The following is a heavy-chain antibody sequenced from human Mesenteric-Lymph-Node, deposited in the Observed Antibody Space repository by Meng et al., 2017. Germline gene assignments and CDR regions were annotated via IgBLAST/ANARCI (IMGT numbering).Heavy chain of an antibody. CDR1: GGPFSSYA. CDR2: IIPIFGTA. V-gene: IGHV1-69*01. CDR3: VRDRNYDSSGPFDY. J-gene: IGHJ4*02. Sequence: VPLLQAGAEVKKPGCSLKGSCKASGGPFSSYAISWVRQAPGQGLEWMGGIIPIFGTANYAQKFQGRVTITADESTSTAYMELSSLRSEDTAVYYCVRDRNYDSSGPFDYWGQGTLVTVSS. D-gene: IGHD3-22*01.